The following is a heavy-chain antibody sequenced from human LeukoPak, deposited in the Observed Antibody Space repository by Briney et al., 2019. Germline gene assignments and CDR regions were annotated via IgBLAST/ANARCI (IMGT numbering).Heavy chain of an antibody. CDR1: GFTFSSYE. J-gene: IGHJ4*02. D-gene: IGHD6-13*01. CDR3: ARDPTSSSWYRNYFDY. V-gene: IGHV3-48*03. CDR2: ISSSGSTI. Sequence: PGGSLRLSCAASGFTFSSYEMNWVRKAPGKGLEWVSYISSSGSTIYYADSVKGRFTISRDNAKNSLYLQMNSLRAEDTAVYYCARDPTSSSWYRNYFDYWGQGTLVTVSS.